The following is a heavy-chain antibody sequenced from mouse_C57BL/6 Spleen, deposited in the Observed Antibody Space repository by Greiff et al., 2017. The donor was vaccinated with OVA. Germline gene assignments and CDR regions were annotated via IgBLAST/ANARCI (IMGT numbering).Heavy chain of an antibody. D-gene: IGHD1-1*01. CDR3: AREDDYYGSPYAMDY. CDR2: INPGSGGT. CDR1: GYAFTNYL. Sequence: VQLQQSGAELVRPGTSVKVSCKASGYAFTNYLIEWVKQRPGQGLEWIGVINPGSGGTNYNEKFKGKATLTADKSSSTAYMQLSSLTSEDSAVYFCAREDDYYGSPYAMDYWGQGTSVTVSS. J-gene: IGHJ4*01. V-gene: IGHV1-54*01.